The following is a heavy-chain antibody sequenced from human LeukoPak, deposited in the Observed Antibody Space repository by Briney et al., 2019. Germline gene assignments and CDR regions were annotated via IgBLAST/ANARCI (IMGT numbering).Heavy chain of an antibody. Sequence: GGSLRLSCAASGFTFRSYAMNWVRQAPGKGREWGAAISAGGDSTDYADSVKGRFSICRENSKNTLYLQMNSLRAGDTAVYYCAKRRYCSSTSCHDFDYWGQGTLVTVSS. CDR2: ISAGGDST. V-gene: IGHV3-23*01. CDR3: AKRRYCSSTSCHDFDY. D-gene: IGHD2-2*01. J-gene: IGHJ4*02. CDR1: GFTFRSYA.